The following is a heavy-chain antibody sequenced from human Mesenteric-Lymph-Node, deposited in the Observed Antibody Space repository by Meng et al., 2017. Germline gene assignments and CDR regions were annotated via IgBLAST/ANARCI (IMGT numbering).Heavy chain of an antibody. V-gene: IGHV3-11*01. Sequence: LSLTCAASGFPFSDYYMSWIRQAPGKGLEWVSYISSSGSTIYYADSVKGRFTISRDNAKNSLYLQMNSRRDEDTAVYYCARVNSYSGMDVWGQGTTVTVSS. J-gene: IGHJ6*02. CDR2: ISSSGSTI. D-gene: IGHD1-7*01. CDR3: ARVNSYSGMDV. CDR1: GFPFSDYY.